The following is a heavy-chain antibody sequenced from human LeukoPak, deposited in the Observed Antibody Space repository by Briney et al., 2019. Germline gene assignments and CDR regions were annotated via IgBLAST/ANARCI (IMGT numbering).Heavy chain of an antibody. D-gene: IGHD2-2*01. CDR1: GFTFSSYG. CDR3: ARGILGYCSSTSCYRVNDY. CDR2: IWYDGSNK. Sequence: SGRSLRLSCAASGFTFSSYGMHWVRQAPGKGLEWVAVIWYDGSNKYYADSVKGRFTISRDNAKNSLYLQMNSPRDEDTAVYYCARGILGYCSSTSCYRVNDYWGQGTLVTVSS. J-gene: IGHJ4*02. V-gene: IGHV3-33*01.